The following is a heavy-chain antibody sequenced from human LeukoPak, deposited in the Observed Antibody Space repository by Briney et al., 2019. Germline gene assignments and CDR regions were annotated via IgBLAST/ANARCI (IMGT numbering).Heavy chain of an antibody. Sequence: GGSLRLSCAASGFTVSSYSMNWVRQAPGKGLEWVSSISSSSSYIYYADSVKGRFTISRDNAKNSLYLQMNSLRAEDTAVYYCARDPEVPTYFDYWGQGTLVTVSS. CDR2: ISSSSSYI. J-gene: IGHJ4*02. V-gene: IGHV3-21*01. CDR1: GFTVSSYS. CDR3: ARDPEVPTYFDY.